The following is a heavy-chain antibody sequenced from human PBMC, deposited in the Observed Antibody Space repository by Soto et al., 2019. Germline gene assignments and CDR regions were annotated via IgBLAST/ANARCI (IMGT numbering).Heavy chain of an antibody. CDR2: IIPIFGTA. D-gene: IGHD2-15*01. J-gene: IGHJ2*01. Sequence: QVQLVQSGAEVKKPGSSVKVSCKASGGTFSSYAISWVRQAPGQGLEWMGGIIPIFGTANYAQKFQGRVTITADESTSTAYMERSSLRSEDTAVYYCASMYCSGGSCYSADWYFDLWGRGTLVTVSS. CDR3: ASMYCSGGSCYSADWYFDL. V-gene: IGHV1-69*12. CDR1: GGTFSSYA.